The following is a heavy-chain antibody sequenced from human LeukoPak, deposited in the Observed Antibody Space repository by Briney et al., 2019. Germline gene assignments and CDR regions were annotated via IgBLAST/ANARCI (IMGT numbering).Heavy chain of an antibody. V-gene: IGHV3-33*05. D-gene: IGHD2/OR15-2a*01. CDR2: ILYDGSNK. Sequence: PGRSLRLSCAASGFTFSSYGMHCVRQAPGRGLGWEAVILYDGSNKNYADSVKDRFTISRDKSKHTLYLQMTSVRAEGTAVSYCARNIDYGGQGTLVT. J-gene: IGHJ4*02. CDR1: GFTFSSYG. CDR3: ARNIDY.